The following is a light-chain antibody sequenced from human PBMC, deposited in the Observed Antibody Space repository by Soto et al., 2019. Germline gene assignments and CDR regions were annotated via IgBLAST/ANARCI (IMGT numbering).Light chain of an antibody. Sequence: EIVLTQSPGTLSLSPGDTAALSCRASQSVSNNYLAWYQKKPGQAPRLLIYGASSRATGIPDRFSGSASGTDFTLTISRLEPEDFAVYYCQQYGTSPRMFGQGTKVEIK. V-gene: IGKV3-20*01. CDR3: QQYGTSPRM. CDR2: GAS. J-gene: IGKJ1*01. CDR1: QSVSNNY.